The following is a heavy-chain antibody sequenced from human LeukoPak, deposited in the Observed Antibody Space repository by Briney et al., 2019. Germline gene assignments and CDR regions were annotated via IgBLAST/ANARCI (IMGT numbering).Heavy chain of an antibody. V-gene: IGHV1-8*02. CDR2: MNPNSGNT. J-gene: IGHJ4*02. Sequence: VASVKVSCKASGYTFTSYAMNWVRQATGQGLEWMGWMNPNSGNTGYAQKFQGRVTMTRNTSISTAYMELSSLRSEDTAVYYCARGGLVSSGSYSWYWGQGTLVTVSS. CDR1: GYTFTSYA. CDR3: ARGGLVSSGSYSWY. D-gene: IGHD3-10*01.